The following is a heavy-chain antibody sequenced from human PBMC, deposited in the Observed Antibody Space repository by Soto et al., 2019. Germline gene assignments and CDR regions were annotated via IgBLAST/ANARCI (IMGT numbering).Heavy chain of an antibody. CDR3: ARVGLPRVAFDI. Sequence: KTSETLSLTCAVSGGSISSSNWWSWVRQPPGKGLEWIGEIYHSGSTNYNPSLKSRVTISVDKPKNQFSLKLSSVTAADTAVYYCARVGLPRVAFDIWGQGTMVTVSS. D-gene: IGHD4-17*01. V-gene: IGHV4-4*02. J-gene: IGHJ3*02. CDR1: GGSISSSNW. CDR2: IYHSGST.